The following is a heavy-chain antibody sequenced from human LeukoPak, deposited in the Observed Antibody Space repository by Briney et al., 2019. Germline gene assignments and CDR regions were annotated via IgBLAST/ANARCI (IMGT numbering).Heavy chain of an antibody. D-gene: IGHD3-9*01. CDR2: VNPNSGGT. J-gene: IGHJ4*02. CDR3: ARERFDGFDY. V-gene: IGHV1-2*02. Sequence: GASVKVSCKTSGYTFTDDHLHWVRQAPGQGLEWMGWVNPNSGGTKYAQKFEGRATITRDTSISTAYMELRRLTSDDTAVYYCARERFDGFDYWGQGTLVTVSS. CDR1: GYTFTDDH.